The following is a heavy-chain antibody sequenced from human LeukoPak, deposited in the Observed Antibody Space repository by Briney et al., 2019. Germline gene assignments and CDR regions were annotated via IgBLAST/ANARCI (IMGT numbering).Heavy chain of an antibody. D-gene: IGHD3/OR15-3a*01. Sequence: ASVKVSCKASVYTFTSYDINWVRQATGQGLEWMGWMNPNSGNTGYAQKFQGRVTMTRNTSISTAYMELSSLRSEDTAVYYCARSPPTWTGYYSYWGQGTLVTVSS. CDR1: VYTFTSYD. CDR3: ARSPPTWTGYYSY. J-gene: IGHJ4*02. V-gene: IGHV1-8*01. CDR2: MNPNSGNT.